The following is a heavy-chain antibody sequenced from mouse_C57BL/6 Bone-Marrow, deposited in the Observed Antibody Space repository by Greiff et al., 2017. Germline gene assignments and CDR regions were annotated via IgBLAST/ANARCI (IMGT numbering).Heavy chain of an antibody. CDR1: GFNFKNTY. CDR2: IDPANGNT. CDR3: ASAYYYRFDY. V-gene: IGHV14-3*01. Sequence: VQLQQSVAELVRPGASVKLSCTASGFNFKNTYMHWVKQRPEQGLEWIGRIDPANGNTKYAPKFQGKTTITADTSSNTAYLQLSRLTSEDTAIYNCASAYYYRFDYWGQGTTLTVSS. J-gene: IGHJ2*01. D-gene: IGHD1-1*01.